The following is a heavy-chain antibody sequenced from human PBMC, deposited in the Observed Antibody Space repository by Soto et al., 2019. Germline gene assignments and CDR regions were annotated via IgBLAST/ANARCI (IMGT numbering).Heavy chain of an antibody. CDR2: ISYDGTNE. J-gene: IGHJ6*02. CDR3: ARPCLYSSNPHYYYYGMGV. D-gene: IGHD6-13*01. Sequence: QVQLVESGGGVVQPGRSLRLSCAASGFTFSSYPMDWVRQAPGKGLEWVAVISYDGTNEHYADSVKGRFTISRDNSKNTLYLQMNSLRAEDTAVYYCARPCLYSSNPHYYYYGMGVWGQGTTVTVSS. V-gene: IGHV3-30-3*01. CDR1: GFTFSSYP.